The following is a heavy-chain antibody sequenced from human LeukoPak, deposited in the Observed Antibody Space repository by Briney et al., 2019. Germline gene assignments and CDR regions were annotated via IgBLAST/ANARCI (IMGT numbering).Heavy chain of an antibody. Sequence: GGSLRLSCAASGFTFSSYSMNWVRQAPGKGLEWVSSISSSSSYIYYADPVKGRFTISRDNAKNSLYLHMNSLRAEDTAVYYCARVGSGYYLSDMNYWGQGTLVTVSS. CDR3: ARVGSGYYLSDMNY. CDR2: ISSSSSYI. J-gene: IGHJ4*02. CDR1: GFTFSSYS. V-gene: IGHV3-21*01. D-gene: IGHD3-3*01.